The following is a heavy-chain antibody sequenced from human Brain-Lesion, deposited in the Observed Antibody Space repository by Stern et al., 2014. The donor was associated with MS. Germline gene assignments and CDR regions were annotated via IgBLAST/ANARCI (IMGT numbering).Heavy chain of an antibody. D-gene: IGHD2-15*01. V-gene: IGHV4-39*01. J-gene: IGHJ3*02. CDR3: ARPLKAATVSFVAFDI. CDR2: IDYSGST. Sequence: VQLVESGPGLVKPSETLSLTCTVSGGSISSSRDYWGWIRQPPGKGLEWIGSIDYSGSTSYKPSLKSRVTISVDPSKNQFSLNVTSVTAADTAVYYCARPLKAATVSFVAFDIWGRGTMVTVSS. CDR1: GGSISSSRDY.